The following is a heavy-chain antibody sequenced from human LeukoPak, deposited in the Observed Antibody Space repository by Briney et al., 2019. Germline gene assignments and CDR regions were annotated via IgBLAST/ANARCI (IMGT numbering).Heavy chain of an antibody. CDR2: IYYSGST. V-gene: IGHV4-30-2*05. CDR3: ARAHGSGSYEYYFDY. Sequence: SQTLSLTCAVSGGSISSGGYSWSWIRQPPGKGLEWIGYIYYSGSTYYNPSLKSRVTISVDTSKNQFSLKLSSVTAADTAVYYCARAHGSGSYEYYFDYWGQGTLVTVSS. D-gene: IGHD3-10*01. CDR1: GGSISSGGYS. J-gene: IGHJ4*02.